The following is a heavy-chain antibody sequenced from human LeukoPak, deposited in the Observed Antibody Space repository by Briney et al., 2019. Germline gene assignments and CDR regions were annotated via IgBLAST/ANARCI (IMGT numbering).Heavy chain of an antibody. CDR1: GCRFNNYA. CDR2: ISDSGRST. D-gene: IGHD5-18*01. Sequence: GGSLTLPCAASGCRFNNYAMSWVRQAPGKGLEWVSGISDSGRSTYYADSVKGRFTISRDNSKNTVHLQMNNLRVDDTAVYFCVRHDSYIPYWGQGTLVTVSS. V-gene: IGHV3-23*01. CDR3: VRHDSYIPY. J-gene: IGHJ4*02.